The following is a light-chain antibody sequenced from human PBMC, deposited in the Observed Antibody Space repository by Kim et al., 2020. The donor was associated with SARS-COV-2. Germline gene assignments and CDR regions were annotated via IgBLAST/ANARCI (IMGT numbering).Light chain of an antibody. CDR2: DVG. Sequence: QSLTISCTLTSSDVCFYNYVSWYQQHAGKVPKLIIYDVGRRPSRISSRFSGSKSGDTASLTISGLQAEDEADYYCSSFRNSNTPYVFGTGTKVTVL. V-gene: IGLV2-14*03. CDR1: SSDVCFYNY. J-gene: IGLJ1*01. CDR3: SSFRNSNTPYV.